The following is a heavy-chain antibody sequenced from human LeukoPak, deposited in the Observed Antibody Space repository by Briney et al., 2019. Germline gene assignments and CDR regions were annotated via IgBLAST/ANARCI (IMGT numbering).Heavy chain of an antibody. CDR3: ARVIGGGWSPFDP. D-gene: IGHD6-19*01. Sequence: SETLSLTCTVSGGSISSSSYYWGWIRQPPGKGLEWIGYIYYSGSTNYNPSLKSRVTISVDTSKNQFSLKLSSVTAADTAVYYCARVIGGGWSPFDPWGQGTLVTVSS. CDR2: IYYSGST. J-gene: IGHJ5*02. V-gene: IGHV4-61*05. CDR1: GGSISSSSYY.